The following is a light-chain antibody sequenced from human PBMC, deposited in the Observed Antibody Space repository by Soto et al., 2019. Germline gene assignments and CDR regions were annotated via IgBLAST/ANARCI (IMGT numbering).Light chain of an antibody. V-gene: IGKV3-20*01. CDR3: QQYGNSEII. CDR1: QTLSNSF. Sequence: ILLTHSPGTLSFSPGEIATLSCRASQTLSNSFIAWYQQKPGQAPRLLIYDTSRRATGIPDRFSGSGSGTDFTLTISRLEPEDFAVFFCQQYGNSEIIFGQGTRLEIK. CDR2: DTS. J-gene: IGKJ5*01.